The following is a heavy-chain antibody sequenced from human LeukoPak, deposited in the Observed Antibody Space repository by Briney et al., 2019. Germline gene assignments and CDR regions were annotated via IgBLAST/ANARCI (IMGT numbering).Heavy chain of an antibody. CDR2: IIPIFGTA. CDR3: ARDRDGYKNNWFDP. Sequence: SVKVSCKASGYTFTSYGINWVRQAPGQGLEWMGGIIPIFGTANYAQKFQGRVTITADESTSTAYMELSSLRSEDTAVYYCARDRDGYKNNWFDPWGQGTLVTVSS. J-gene: IGHJ5*02. CDR1: GYTFTSYG. V-gene: IGHV1-69*13. D-gene: IGHD5-24*01.